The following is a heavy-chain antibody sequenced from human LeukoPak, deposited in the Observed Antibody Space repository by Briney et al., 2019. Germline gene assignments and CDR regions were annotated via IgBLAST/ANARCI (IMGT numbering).Heavy chain of an antibody. V-gene: IGHV1-69*13. CDR3: ARVKEAAAGQPFDY. J-gene: IGHJ4*02. CDR2: IIPIFGTA. Sequence: SVKVSCKASGYTFTSYGISWVRQAPGQGLEWMGGIIPIFGTANYAQKFQGRVTITADESTSTAYTELSSLRSEDTAVYYCARVKEAAAGQPFDYWGQGTLVTVSS. CDR1: GYTFTSYG. D-gene: IGHD6-13*01.